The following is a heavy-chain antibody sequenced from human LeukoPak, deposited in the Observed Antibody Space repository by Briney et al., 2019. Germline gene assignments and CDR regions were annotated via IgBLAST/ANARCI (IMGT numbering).Heavy chain of an antibody. CDR3: AKGIDSGWYGGGDY. CDR1: GFTFSSYA. J-gene: IGHJ4*02. D-gene: IGHD6-19*01. V-gene: IGHV3-23*01. CDR2: ISGSGGST. Sequence: PGGSLRLSCAASGFTFSSYAMSWVRQAPGKGLEWVSAISGSGGSTYYADSVKGRFTISRDNSKNTLYLQVNSLRAEDTAVYYCAKGIDSGWYGGGDYWGQGTLVTVSS.